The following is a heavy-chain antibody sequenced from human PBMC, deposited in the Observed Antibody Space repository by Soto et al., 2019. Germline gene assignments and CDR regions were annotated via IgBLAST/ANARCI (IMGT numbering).Heavy chain of an antibody. CDR2: ISYDGSNK. V-gene: IGHV3-30-3*01. CDR3: ARDRGSGWFDYYYCGMDV. J-gene: IGHJ6*02. CDR1: GFTFSSYA. Sequence: QVQLVESGGGVVQPGRSLRLSCAASGFTFSSYAMHWVRQAPGKGLEWVAVISYDGSNKYYADSVKGRFTISRDNSKNTLYLQMNSLRAEDTAVDYWARDRGSGWFDYYYCGMDVWGQGTTVTVSS. D-gene: IGHD6-19*01.